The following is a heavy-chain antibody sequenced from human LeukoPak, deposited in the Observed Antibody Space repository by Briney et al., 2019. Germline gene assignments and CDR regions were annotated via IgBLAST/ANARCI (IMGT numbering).Heavy chain of an antibody. D-gene: IGHD3-10*01. CDR2: INSDGSST. Sequence: GSLRLSCAASGFTFSSYWMHWVRQAPGKGLVWVSRINSDGSSTSYADSVKGRFTISRDNAKNTLYLQMNSLRAEDTAVYYCAKAGLYGSGSSLFDYWGQGTLVTVSS. CDR1: GFTFSSYW. CDR3: AKAGLYGSGSSLFDY. V-gene: IGHV3-74*01. J-gene: IGHJ4*02.